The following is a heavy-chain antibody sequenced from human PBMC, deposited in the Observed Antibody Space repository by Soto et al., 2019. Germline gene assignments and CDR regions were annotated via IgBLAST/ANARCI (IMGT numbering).Heavy chain of an antibody. CDR3: ARVYSSLDYGIDY. J-gene: IGHJ4*02. D-gene: IGHD6-6*01. CDR1: GFTFSSYS. V-gene: IGHV3-30-3*01. Sequence: GGSLRLSCAAFGFTFSSYSMHWVRQAPGKGLEWVAVISYDGSNKYYADSEKGRFTISRDNSKNTLYLQMNSLTPEDTAVYYCARVYSSLDYGIDYWGQGTLVTVSS. CDR2: ISYDGSNK.